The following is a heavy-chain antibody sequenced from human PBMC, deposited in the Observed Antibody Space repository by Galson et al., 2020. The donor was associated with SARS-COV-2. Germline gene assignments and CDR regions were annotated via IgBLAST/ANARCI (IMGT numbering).Heavy chain of an antibody. CDR1: GYTLTELS. V-gene: IGHV1-24*01. CDR3: ATGVAVAGTVQYYYYYYGMDV. J-gene: IGHJ6*02. Sequence: ASVKVSCKVSGYTLTELSMHWVRQAPGKGLEWMGGFDPEDGETIYAQKFQGRVTMTEDTSTDTAYMELSSLRSEDTAVYYCATGVAVAGTVQYYYYYYGMDVWGQETTVTVSS. CDR2: FDPEDGET. D-gene: IGHD6-19*01.